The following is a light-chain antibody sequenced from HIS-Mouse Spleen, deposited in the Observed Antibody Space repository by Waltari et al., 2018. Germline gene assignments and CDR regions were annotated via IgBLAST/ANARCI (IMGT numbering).Light chain of an antibody. Sequence: SDELTQPPSVSVSPGQTARITCSGDALPKKYAYWYQQKSGQAPVLVIYEDSKRPPGIPERFSGSSSGTMATLTISGAQVEDEADYYCYSTDSSGNWVFGGGTKLTVL. V-gene: IGLV3-10*01. J-gene: IGLJ3*02. CDR1: ALPKKY. CDR3: YSTDSSGNWV. CDR2: EDS.